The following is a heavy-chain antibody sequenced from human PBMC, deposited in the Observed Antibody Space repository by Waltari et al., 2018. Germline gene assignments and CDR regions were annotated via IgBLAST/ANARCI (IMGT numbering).Heavy chain of an antibody. D-gene: IGHD5-12*01. V-gene: IGHV4-38-2*01. J-gene: IGHJ4*02. CDR3: ARLSSGYDDFDY. Sequence: QVQLQESGPGLVKPSETLSLTCAVSGYSISSGYYWGWIRQPPGKGLEWIGSIYHSVSTYYNPSLKSRVTISVDTSKNQFSLKLSSVTAADTAVYYCARLSSGYDDFDYWGQGTLVTVSS. CDR1: GYSISSGYY. CDR2: IYHSVST.